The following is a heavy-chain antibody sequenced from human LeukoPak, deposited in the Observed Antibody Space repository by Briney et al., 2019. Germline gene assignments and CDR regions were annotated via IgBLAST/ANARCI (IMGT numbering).Heavy chain of an antibody. CDR1: GFTFSSYS. D-gene: IGHD2-15*01. V-gene: IGHV3-21*01. CDR3: ASELELGYCSGGSCYSGEYFQH. Sequence: GGSLRLSCAASGFTFSSYSMNWVRQAPGKGLEWVSSISSSSSYIYYADSVKGRFTISRDNAKNSLYLQMNSLRAEDTAVYYCASELELGYCSGGSCYSGEYFQHWGQGTLVTVSS. CDR2: ISSSSSYI. J-gene: IGHJ1*01.